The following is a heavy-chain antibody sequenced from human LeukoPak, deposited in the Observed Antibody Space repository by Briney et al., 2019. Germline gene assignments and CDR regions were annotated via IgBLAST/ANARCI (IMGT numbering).Heavy chain of an antibody. J-gene: IGHJ4*02. CDR3: VKDGLAVAGTGYFDY. D-gene: IGHD6-19*01. CDR2: ISSNGGST. Sequence: ASVKVSCKASGGTFSSYAMHWVRQAPGKGLEYVSAISSNGGSTYYADSVKGRFTISRDNSKNTLYLQMSSLRAEDTAVYYCVKDGLAVAGTGYFDYWGQGTLVTVSS. V-gene: IGHV3-64D*06. CDR1: GGTFSSYA.